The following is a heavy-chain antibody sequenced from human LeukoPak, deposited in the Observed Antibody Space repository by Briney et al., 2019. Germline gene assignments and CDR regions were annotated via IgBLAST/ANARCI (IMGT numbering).Heavy chain of an antibody. J-gene: IGHJ4*02. Sequence: GGSLRLSCAASGFTVSSNYMSWVRQAPGKGLEWVAVISYDGSNKYYADSVKGRFTISRDNSKNTLYLQMNSLRAEDTAVYYCAKDNTVTAFGYWGQGTLVTVSS. V-gene: IGHV3-30*18. CDR1: GFTVSSNY. CDR3: AKDNTVTAFGY. CDR2: ISYDGSNK. D-gene: IGHD4-17*01.